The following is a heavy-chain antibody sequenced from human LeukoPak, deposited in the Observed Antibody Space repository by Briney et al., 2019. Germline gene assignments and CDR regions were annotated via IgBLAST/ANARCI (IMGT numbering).Heavy chain of an antibody. V-gene: IGHV3-21*01. Sequence: PGGSLRLSCAASGFTFSTYSMNWVRQAPGKGLQWVSSISSSSSYIYYADSVKGRFTISRDNAKNTLYLQMNSLRAEDTAVYYCARDLVYGSGSLNVWGKGTTVTISS. CDR1: GFTFSTYS. J-gene: IGHJ6*04. CDR3: ARDLVYGSGSLNV. CDR2: ISSSSSYI. D-gene: IGHD3-10*01.